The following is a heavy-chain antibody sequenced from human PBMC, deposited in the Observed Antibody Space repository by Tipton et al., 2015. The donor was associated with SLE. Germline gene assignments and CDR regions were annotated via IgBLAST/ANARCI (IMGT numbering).Heavy chain of an antibody. CDR2: IYDSGST. CDR3: ARVHCGGDCYLDY. J-gene: IGHJ4*02. D-gene: IGHD2-21*02. Sequence: TLSLTCTVSGGSISSYYWTWIRKPPGKGLEWIGNIYDSGSTNYNPSPRSRVTMSVDTSKKQLSLKMSSVTAADTAVYYCARVHCGGDCYLDYWGQGTLVTVSS. V-gene: IGHV4-59*01. CDR1: GGSISSYY.